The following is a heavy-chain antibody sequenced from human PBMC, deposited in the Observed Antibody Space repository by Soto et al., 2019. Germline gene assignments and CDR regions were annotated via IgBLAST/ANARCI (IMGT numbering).Heavy chain of an antibody. CDR2: IYYSGST. J-gene: IGHJ4*02. Sequence: PSETLSLTCTVSGGSISSGGYYLSWIRQHPGKGLEWIGYIYYSGSTYYNPSLKSRVTISVDTSKNQFSLKLSSVTAADTAVYYCARDLGVSGSRFDYWGQGTLVTVSS. CDR1: GGSISSGGYY. CDR3: ARDLGVSGSRFDY. D-gene: IGHD1-26*01. V-gene: IGHV4-31*03.